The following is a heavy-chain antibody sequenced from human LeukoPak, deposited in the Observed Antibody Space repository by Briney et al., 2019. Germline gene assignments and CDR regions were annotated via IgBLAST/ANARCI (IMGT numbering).Heavy chain of an antibody. CDR2: IYTSGST. D-gene: IGHD3-22*01. Sequence: SETLSLTCTVSGVSISSGSYYWRWIRQPAGKGLEWIGRIYTSGSTNYNPSLKSRVTISVDTSKNQFSLKLSSVTAADTAVYYCAREDYYDNWFDPWGQGTLVTVSS. J-gene: IGHJ5*02. CDR1: GVSISSGSYY. V-gene: IGHV4-61*02. CDR3: AREDYYDNWFDP.